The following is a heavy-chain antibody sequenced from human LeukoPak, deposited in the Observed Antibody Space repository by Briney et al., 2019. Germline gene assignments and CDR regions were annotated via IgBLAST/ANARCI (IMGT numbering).Heavy chain of an antibody. V-gene: IGHV1-18*01. CDR1: GYTFISFG. Sequence: ASVKVSCKASGYTFISFGITWVRQASGQGLEWMGRISAYNGNTNYAQKLQGRVTMTRNTSISTAYMELSSLRSEDTAVYYCARAFCGGDCYGYYYYGMDVWGQGTTVTVSS. D-gene: IGHD2-21*02. CDR2: ISAYNGNT. CDR3: ARAFCGGDCYGYYYYGMDV. J-gene: IGHJ6*02.